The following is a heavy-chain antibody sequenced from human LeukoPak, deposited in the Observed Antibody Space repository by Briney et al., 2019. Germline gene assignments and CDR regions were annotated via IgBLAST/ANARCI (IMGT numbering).Heavy chain of an antibody. D-gene: IGHD2-2*02. CDR2: FSHSGST. V-gene: IGHV4-38-2*02. J-gene: IGHJ4*02. CDR1: GYSISSGYY. CDR3: AGQNIPTPHDY. Sequence: PSETLSLTCTVSGYSISSGYYWTWIRQPPGEGLEWIAYFSHSGSTFYNPSLKSRVTISLDTSKNQFSLNLRSVTAADTAVYYCAGQNIPTPHDYWGQGTQVTVSS.